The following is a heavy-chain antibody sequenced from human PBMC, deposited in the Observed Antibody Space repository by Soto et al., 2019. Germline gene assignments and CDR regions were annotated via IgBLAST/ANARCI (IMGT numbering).Heavy chain of an antibody. CDR1: GYTFTDYA. CDR3: ARDTGYTFGSLNY. CDR2: MNAGVGNT. Sequence: GASVKVSCEASGYTFTDYALHWVRQAPGQRLEWMGWMNAGVGNTLYSQKFQGRITITRDTSASTAYMELNSLKSEDTAIYYCARDTGYTFGSLNYWGPGTLVTVSS. D-gene: IGHD3-10*01. J-gene: IGHJ4*02. V-gene: IGHV1-3*01.